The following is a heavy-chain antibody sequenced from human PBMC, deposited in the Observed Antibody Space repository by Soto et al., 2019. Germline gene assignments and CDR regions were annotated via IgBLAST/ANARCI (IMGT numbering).Heavy chain of an antibody. V-gene: IGHV1-69*13. Sequence: SVKVSCKASGGTFSSYAISWVRQAPGQGLGWMGGIIPIFGTANYAQKFQGRVTITADESTSTAYMELSSLRSEDTAVYYCARKKYSSGWYDYWGQGTLVTVSS. J-gene: IGHJ4*02. CDR2: IIPIFGTA. CDR1: GGTFSSYA. D-gene: IGHD6-19*01. CDR3: ARKKYSSGWYDY.